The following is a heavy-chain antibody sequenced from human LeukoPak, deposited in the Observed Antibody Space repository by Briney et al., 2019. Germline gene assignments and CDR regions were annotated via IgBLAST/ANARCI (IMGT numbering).Heavy chain of an antibody. CDR1: GFTFSSYS. J-gene: IGHJ4*02. CDR2: ISSSSSYI. V-gene: IGHV3-21*01. D-gene: IGHD3-9*01. CDR3: ARDQRYFDY. Sequence: PGGSLRLSCAASGFTFSSYSMNWVRQAPGKGLEWVSSISSSSSYIYYEDSVKGRFTISRDNAKNSLYLQMNSLRAEDTAVYYCARDQRYFDYWGQGTLVTVSS.